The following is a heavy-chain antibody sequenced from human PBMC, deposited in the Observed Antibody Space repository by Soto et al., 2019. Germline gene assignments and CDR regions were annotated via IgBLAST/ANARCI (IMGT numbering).Heavy chain of an antibody. D-gene: IGHD6-13*01. V-gene: IGHV3-48*02. J-gene: IGHJ6*02. CDR3: ARDGGSWDVYGDYYYYGMDV. CDR1: GFTFSSYS. Sequence: EVQLVESGGGLVQPGGSLRLSCAASGFTFSSYSMNWVRQAPGKGLEWVSYISSSSSTIYYADSVKGRCTISRDNAKNSLYLQMNSLRDEDTAVYYCARDGGSWDVYGDYYYYGMDVWGQGTTVTVSS. CDR2: ISSSSSTI.